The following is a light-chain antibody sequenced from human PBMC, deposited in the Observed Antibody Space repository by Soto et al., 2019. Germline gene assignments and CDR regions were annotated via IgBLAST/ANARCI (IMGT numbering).Light chain of an antibody. Sequence: DIQMTQSPSSLSASVGDRVTITCRASQTISSYLNWYQQKPVKAPKLLIYSASSLQSWFPSRFSGSGSGTDFTLTISSLQPEDFATYYCQQSHSIPYTFGQGTKLEIK. J-gene: IGKJ2*01. CDR1: QTISSY. CDR2: SAS. V-gene: IGKV1-39*01. CDR3: QQSHSIPYT.